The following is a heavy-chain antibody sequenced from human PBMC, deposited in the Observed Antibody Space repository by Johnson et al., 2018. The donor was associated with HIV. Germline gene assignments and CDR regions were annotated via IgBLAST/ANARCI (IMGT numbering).Heavy chain of an antibody. CDR1: GITFSNYW. V-gene: IGHV3-7*01. CDR2: MKQDGSEK. Sequence: VLLLESGGGLVQPGGSLRLSCVASGITFSNYWMSWVRQAPGKGLEWVANMKQDGSEKHYVDAVKGRFTISRDNANNSLYLQMNSLRVEDTAVYYCARDVKYYDSSGYYSDAFDIWGQGTLVTVSS. J-gene: IGHJ3*02. CDR3: ARDVKYYDSSGYYSDAFDI. D-gene: IGHD3-22*01.